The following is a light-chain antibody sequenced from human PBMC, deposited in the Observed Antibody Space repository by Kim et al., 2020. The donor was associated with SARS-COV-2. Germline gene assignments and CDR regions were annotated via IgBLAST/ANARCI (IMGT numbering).Light chain of an antibody. V-gene: IGKV3-15*01. J-gene: IGKJ4*01. CDR2: GTS. Sequence: VYPGERATLSCRASRYFMCDLGWYQQKPGQAPRLLIYGTSTRATGVPARFSGSGSGTQFTLTISSLESEDFGLYFCQQYTSWPLTFGGGTKVGIK. CDR3: QQYTSWPLT. CDR1: RYFMCD.